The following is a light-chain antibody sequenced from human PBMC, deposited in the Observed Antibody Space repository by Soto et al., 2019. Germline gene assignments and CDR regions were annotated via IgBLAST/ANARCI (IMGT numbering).Light chain of an antibody. V-gene: IGKV3-15*01. CDR1: QSVANN. CDR3: QQYNDWPRT. J-gene: IGKJ1*01. CDR2: GAS. Sequence: EIVMTQSPVTLSLSSGDRATLSCRDSQSVANNLAWFQQRPGQAPRLRVYGASATATGIPARFSGSGSGTEFTLTISSLQSEDFAVYYCQQYNDWPRTFGQGTKVEIK.